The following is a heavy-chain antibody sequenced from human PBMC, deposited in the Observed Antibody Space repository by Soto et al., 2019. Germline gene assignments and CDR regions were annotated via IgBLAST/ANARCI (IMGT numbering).Heavy chain of an antibody. CDR2: MSYDGINK. Sequence: QVQLVESGGGVVQPGRSLRLSCAASGFSFSSYAMHWVRRAPGKGLEWVAVMSYDGINKYYADSVKGRFTISRDNSKNTLYVQMNSLRPEDTAVYYCARAPDIVLIRAYYYYGMDVWGQGTTVTVSS. CDR1: GFSFSSYA. CDR3: ARAPDIVLIRAYYYYGMDV. V-gene: IGHV3-30-3*01. J-gene: IGHJ6*02. D-gene: IGHD2-8*01.